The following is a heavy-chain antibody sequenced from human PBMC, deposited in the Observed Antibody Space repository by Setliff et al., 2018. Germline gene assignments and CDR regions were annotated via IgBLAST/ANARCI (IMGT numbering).Heavy chain of an antibody. CDR3: ARGHCSSGECPNYFDP. Sequence: SQTLSLTCTVSGGSMIGGHYYWSWIRQLPGKGLEWIAYIYYSGNTYYNPSLKSRVTTSVDTSKNQFSLKINSVTAADTAVYYCARGHCSSGECPNYFDPWGQGTQVTVSS. D-gene: IGHD2-15*01. CDR1: GGSMIGGHYY. V-gene: IGHV4-31*02. J-gene: IGHJ5*02. CDR2: IYYSGNT.